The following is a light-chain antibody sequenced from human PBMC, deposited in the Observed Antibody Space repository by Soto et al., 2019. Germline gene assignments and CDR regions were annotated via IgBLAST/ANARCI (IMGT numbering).Light chain of an antibody. CDR2: AAP. CDR1: QSVSRIY. J-gene: IGKJ2*01. CDR3: QQYGSSPYT. V-gene: IGKV3-20*01. Sequence: EIVLTQSPGTLSLSPGEKATLSCRASQSVSRIYLAWYQQKPGQAPRLLIYAAPSRATGIPDRFSGSGSGTDFTLTISRLEPEDFAVYYCQQYGSSPYTFGQGTKVDIK.